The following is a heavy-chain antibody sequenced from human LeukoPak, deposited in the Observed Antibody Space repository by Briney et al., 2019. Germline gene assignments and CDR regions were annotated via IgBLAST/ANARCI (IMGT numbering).Heavy chain of an antibody. J-gene: IGHJ4*02. V-gene: IGHV4-34*01. CDR3: TRALYSSSWTFDY. CDR2: INHSGST. D-gene: IGHD6-13*01. CDR1: GGSFSGYY. Sequence: SETLSLTCAVYGGSFSGYYWSWIRQPPGKGLEWIGEINHSGSTNYNPSLKSRVTISVDTSKNQFALKLSSVTAADTAVYYCTRALYSSSWTFDYWGQGTLVTVS.